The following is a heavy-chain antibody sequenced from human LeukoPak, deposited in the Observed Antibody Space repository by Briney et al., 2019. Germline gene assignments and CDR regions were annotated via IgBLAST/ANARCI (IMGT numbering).Heavy chain of an antibody. J-gene: IGHJ3*02. V-gene: IGHV4-59*01. Sequence: SETLSLTCTVSGGSISSYYWNWTRQPPGKGLEWIGYIYYSGSTNYNPSLKSRVTISVDTSKNQFSLKLSSVTAADTAVYYCARSDDCSSTSCYFLDAFDIWGQGTMVTVSS. D-gene: IGHD2-2*01. CDR2: IYYSGST. CDR1: GGSISSYY. CDR3: ARSDDCSSTSCYFLDAFDI.